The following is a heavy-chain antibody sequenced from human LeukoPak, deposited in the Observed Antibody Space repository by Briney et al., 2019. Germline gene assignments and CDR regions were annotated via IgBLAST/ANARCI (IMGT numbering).Heavy chain of an antibody. CDR3: ARGQRIAAAGGREFNWFDP. CDR2: INHGGST. J-gene: IGHJ5*02. Sequence: SETLSLTCAVYGGSFSGYYWSWIRQPPGKGLEWIGEINHGGSTNYNPSLKSRVTISVDTSKNQFSLKLSSVTAADTAVYYCARGQRIAAAGGREFNWFDPWGQGTLVTVSX. V-gene: IGHV4-34*01. CDR1: GGSFSGYY. D-gene: IGHD6-13*01.